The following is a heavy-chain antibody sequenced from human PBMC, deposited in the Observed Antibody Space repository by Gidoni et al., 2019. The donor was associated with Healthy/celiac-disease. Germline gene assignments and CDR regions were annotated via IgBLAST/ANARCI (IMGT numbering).Heavy chain of an antibody. V-gene: IGHV4-59*08. CDR1: GGSISSYY. CDR3: ARRTVSYGMDV. D-gene: IGHD4-17*01. CDR2: IYYSGST. J-gene: IGHJ6*02. Sequence: QVQLQESGPGLVKPSETLYLTCTVSGGSISSYYWSWIRQPPGKGLEWIGYIYYSGSTNYNPSLKSRVTISVDTSKNQFSLKLSSVTAADTAVYYCARRTVSYGMDVWGQGTTVTVSS.